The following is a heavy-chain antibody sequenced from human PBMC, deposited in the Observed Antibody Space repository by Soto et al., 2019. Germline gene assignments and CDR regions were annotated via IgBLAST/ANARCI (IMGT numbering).Heavy chain of an antibody. D-gene: IGHD3-16*01. CDR3: VRDQCASLNYY. Sequence: EVQLVESGGGLVQPGGSLRLSCAASGFTFSSYWMSWVRQTPGKGLEWVANIKEDGSEKKYVDSVKGRFTISRDNAKNALYLQMSSLTAEDTAVYYCVRDQCASLNYYWGQGTLVTVSS. CDR2: IKEDGSEK. CDR1: GFTFSSYW. J-gene: IGHJ4*02. V-gene: IGHV3-7*01.